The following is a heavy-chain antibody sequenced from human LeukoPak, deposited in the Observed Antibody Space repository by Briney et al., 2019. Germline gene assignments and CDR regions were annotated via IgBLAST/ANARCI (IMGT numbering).Heavy chain of an antibody. J-gene: IGHJ5*02. D-gene: IGHD1-7*01. CDR3: ARPSRKYNWNYIS. CDR1: GYTLTSYD. CDR2: MNPNSGNT. V-gene: IGHV1-8*01. Sequence: AASVKVSCKASGYTLTSYDINWVRQATGQGLEWMGWMNPNSGNTGYAQKFQGRVTMTRNTSISTAYMELSSLRSEDTAVYYCARPSRKYNWNYISWGQGTLVTVSS.